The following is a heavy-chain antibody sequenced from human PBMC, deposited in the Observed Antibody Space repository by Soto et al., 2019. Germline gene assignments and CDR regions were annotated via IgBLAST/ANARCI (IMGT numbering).Heavy chain of an antibody. CDR2: IYYSGST. CDR1: GGSISSGGYY. V-gene: IGHV4-31*03. CDR3: ARESITMVRGVTSWWFDP. D-gene: IGHD3-10*01. J-gene: IGHJ5*02. Sequence: TLSLTCTVSGGSISSGGYYWSWIRQHPGKGLEWIGYIYYSGSTYYNPSLKSRVTISVDTSKNQFSLKLSSVTAADTAVYYCARESITMVRGVTSWWFDPWGQGTLVTFSS.